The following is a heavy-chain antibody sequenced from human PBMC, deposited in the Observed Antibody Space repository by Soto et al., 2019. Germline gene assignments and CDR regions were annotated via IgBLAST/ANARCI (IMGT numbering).Heavy chain of an antibody. V-gene: IGHV4-31*03. CDR1: GGSISSGGYY. CDR2: IYYSGST. CDR3: ARWVATTPLLSFDY. Sequence: SETLSLTCTVSGGSISSGGYYWSWIRQHPGKGLEWIGYIYYSGSTYYNPSLKSRVTISVDTSKNQFSLKLSSVTAADTAVYYCARWVATTPLLSFDYWGQGTLVTVSS. J-gene: IGHJ4*02. D-gene: IGHD5-12*01.